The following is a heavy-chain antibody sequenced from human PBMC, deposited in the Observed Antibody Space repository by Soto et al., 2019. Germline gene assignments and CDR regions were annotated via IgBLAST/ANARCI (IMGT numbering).Heavy chain of an antibody. CDR3: TRVGSGTTRDSDY. Sequence: EVQLVESGGGLVQPGGSLRLSCVASGFIFSDHYMDWVRQAPGKGLDWVGRSRDKTKSYSIEYAASVKGRFTISRDDSKNSLFLQMDRLKTEDTAVYYCTRVGSGTTRDSDYWGQGTLVTVS. CDR1: GFIFSDHY. D-gene: IGHD1-1*01. CDR2: SRDKTKSYSI. V-gene: IGHV3-72*01. J-gene: IGHJ4*02.